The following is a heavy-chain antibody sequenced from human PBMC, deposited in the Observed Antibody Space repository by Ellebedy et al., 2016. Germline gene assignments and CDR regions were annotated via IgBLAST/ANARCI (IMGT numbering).Heavy chain of an antibody. CDR1: GGSFSGYY. D-gene: IGHD3-16*02. Sequence: SETLSLXXAVYGGSFSGYYWSWIRQPPGKGLEWTGEINHSGSTNYNPSLKSRVTISVDTSKNQFSLKLSSVTAADTAVYYCARWGGVTFGGVIVKGWFDPWGQGTLVTVSS. CDR2: INHSGST. CDR3: ARWGGVTFGGVIVKGWFDP. J-gene: IGHJ5*02. V-gene: IGHV4-34*01.